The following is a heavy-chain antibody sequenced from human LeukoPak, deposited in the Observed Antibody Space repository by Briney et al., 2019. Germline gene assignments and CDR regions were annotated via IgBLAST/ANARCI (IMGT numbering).Heavy chain of an antibody. CDR1: GGSFSGYY. CDR2: INHSGST. V-gene: IGHV4-34*01. J-gene: IGHJ5*02. Sequence: SETLSLTCALYGGSFSGYYWSWIRQPPGKGLEWIGEINHSGSTNYNPSLKSRVTISVDTSKNQFSLKLSSVTAADTAVYYCAREKAEYCSGGSCYQTGWFDHWGQGTLVTVSS. D-gene: IGHD2-15*01. CDR3: AREKAEYCSGGSCYQTGWFDH.